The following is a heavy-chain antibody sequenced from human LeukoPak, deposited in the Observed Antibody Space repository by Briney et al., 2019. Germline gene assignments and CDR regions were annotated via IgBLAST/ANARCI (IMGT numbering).Heavy chain of an antibody. CDR1: GFTFDNYA. V-gene: IGHV3-9*01. D-gene: IGHD4-11*01. Sequence: PGGSLRLSCSASGFTFDNYAMHWVRQAPMKGLEWVASINWRSDEIGYADSVKGRFTISRDNAKNSLYLQMNSLGAEDTAVYYCAREGYSNYGFVYYYMDVWGTGTTVTVSS. CDR3: AREGYSNYGFVYYYMDV. J-gene: IGHJ6*03. CDR2: INWRSDEI.